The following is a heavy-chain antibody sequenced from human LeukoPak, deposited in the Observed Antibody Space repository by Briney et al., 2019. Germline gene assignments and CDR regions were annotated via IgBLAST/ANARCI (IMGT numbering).Heavy chain of an antibody. CDR2: ISAYNGNT. Sequence: ASVKVSFKASGYTFTIYGISWVRQAPGQGREGMGWISAYNGNTNYTQKLQGRVTMTTDTSPRTAYMELRSLRSDDPAVYYCARSIAVAGYYFDYWGQGTLVTVSS. D-gene: IGHD6-19*01. CDR1: GYTFTIYG. CDR3: ARSIAVAGYYFDY. J-gene: IGHJ4*02. V-gene: IGHV1-18*04.